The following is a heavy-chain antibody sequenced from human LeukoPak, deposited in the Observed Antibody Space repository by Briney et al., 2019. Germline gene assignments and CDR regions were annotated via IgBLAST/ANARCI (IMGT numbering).Heavy chain of an antibody. J-gene: IGHJ3*02. CDR1: GGSFSGYY. Sequence: PSETLSLTCAVYGGSFSGYYWSWIRQPPGKGLEWIGEINHSGSTNYNPSLKSRVTISVDTSKNQFSLKLSSLTAADTAVYYCAIGGYSGYAKAYDIWGQGSMVTVS. D-gene: IGHD5-12*01. V-gene: IGHV4-34*01. CDR3: AIGGYSGYAKAYDI. CDR2: INHSGST.